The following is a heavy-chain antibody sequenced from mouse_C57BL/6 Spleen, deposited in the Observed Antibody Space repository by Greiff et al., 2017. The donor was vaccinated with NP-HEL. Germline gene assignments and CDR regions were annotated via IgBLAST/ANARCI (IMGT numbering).Heavy chain of an antibody. J-gene: IGHJ2*01. D-gene: IGHD2-1*01. CDR1: GYTFTSYW. V-gene: IGHV1-52*01. CDR3: ARAEGKGYFDY. Sequence: VQLQQPGAELVRPGSSVKLSCKASGYTFTSYWMHWVKQRPIQGLEWIGNIDPSDSETHYNQKFKDKATLTVDKSSSTAYMQLSSLTSEDSAVYYCARAEGKGYFDYWGQGTTLTVSS. CDR2: IDPSDSET.